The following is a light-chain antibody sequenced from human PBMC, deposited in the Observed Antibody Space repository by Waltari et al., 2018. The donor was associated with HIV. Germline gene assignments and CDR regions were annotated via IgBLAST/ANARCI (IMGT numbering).Light chain of an antibody. Sequence: QSALTQPASVSGSPGQSIPISCPGTSSDVGGYNYVSLYQQHPGKAPKLLIYEVSNRPSGISNRFSGSKSGNTASLTISGLQAEDEADYYCCSYASSTTLDVFGGGTKLTVL. V-gene: IGLV2-14*01. CDR1: SSDVGGYNY. J-gene: IGLJ2*01. CDR3: CSYASSTTLDV. CDR2: EVS.